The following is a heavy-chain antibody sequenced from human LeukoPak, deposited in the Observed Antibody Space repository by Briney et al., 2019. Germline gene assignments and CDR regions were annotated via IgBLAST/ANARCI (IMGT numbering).Heavy chain of an antibody. V-gene: IGHV1-2*02. Sequence: ASVKVSCKASGYTSTGYYMHWVRQAPGQGLEWMGWINPNSGGTNYAQKFQGRVTMTRDTSISTAYMELSRLRSDDTAVYYCARGEGGYSSSWSDYWGQGTLVTVSS. D-gene: IGHD6-13*01. CDR2: INPNSGGT. CDR3: ARGEGGYSSSWSDY. CDR1: GYTSTGYY. J-gene: IGHJ4*02.